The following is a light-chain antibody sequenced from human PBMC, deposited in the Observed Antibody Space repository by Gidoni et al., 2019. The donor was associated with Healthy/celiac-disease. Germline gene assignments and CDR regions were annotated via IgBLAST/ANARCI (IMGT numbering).Light chain of an antibody. CDR2: WAS. CDR3: QQYYSTPPT. CDR1: QSVLYSSNNKNY. J-gene: IGKJ1*01. Sequence: DIVMTQSPDSLAVSLGERATINCKSSQSVLYSSNNKNYLAWYPQKPGQPPKLLIYWASTRESGVPDRFSGSGSGTDFTLTISSLQAEDVAVYHCQQYYSTPPTFXQXTKVEIK. V-gene: IGKV4-1*01.